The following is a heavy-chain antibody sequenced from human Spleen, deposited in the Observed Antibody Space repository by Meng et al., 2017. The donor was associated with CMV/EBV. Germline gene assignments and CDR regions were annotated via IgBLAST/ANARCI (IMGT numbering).Heavy chain of an antibody. CDR3: AKKRTIFGVDMAYYLDS. J-gene: IGHJ4*02. Sequence: GESLKISCATSGFSFNEFGMHWVRQAPGKGLEWVALISFDGSDKYYGDFVKGRFTVSRDDSRNPVYLEMNSLRLEDTAVYYCAKKRTIFGVDMAYYLDSWGQGTLVTVSS. CDR1: GFSFNEFG. V-gene: IGHV3-30*02. CDR2: ISFDGSDK. D-gene: IGHD3-3*01.